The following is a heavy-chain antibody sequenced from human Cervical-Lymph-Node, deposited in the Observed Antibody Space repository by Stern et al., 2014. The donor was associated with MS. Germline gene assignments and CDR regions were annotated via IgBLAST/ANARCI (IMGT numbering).Heavy chain of an antibody. V-gene: IGHV1-24*01. Sequence: QVQLVQSGAEVKKPGASVKVSCKVSGDTLTKFSMQWVRQAPGKGLEWMGGFDPEDGKPNYARKFKGRVTMTEDTATDTSYMELSSLRSEDTAVYYCVTDTNIATNYYCAYGMDVWGQGTTVTVSS. CDR2: FDPEDGKP. CDR1: GDTLTKFS. CDR3: VTDTNIATNYYCAYGMDV. J-gene: IGHJ6*02. D-gene: IGHD6-13*01.